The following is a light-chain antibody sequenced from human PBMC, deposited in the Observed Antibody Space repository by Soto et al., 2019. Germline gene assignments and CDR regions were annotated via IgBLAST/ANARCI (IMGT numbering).Light chain of an antibody. CDR1: QGISSY. J-gene: IGKJ1*01. V-gene: IGKV1-8*01. Sequence: ALRITQSPSSLSASTGDRGAITFRASQGISSYLAWYQQKPGKAPKLLIYAASTMQSGVPSRFSGSGSGTDFTLTISCLQPEDFATYYCKQYYSYPWTFGKGTKVDIK. CDR3: KQYYSYPWT. CDR2: AAS.